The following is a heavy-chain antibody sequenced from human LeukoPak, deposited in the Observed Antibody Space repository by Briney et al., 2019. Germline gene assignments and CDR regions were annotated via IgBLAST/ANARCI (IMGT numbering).Heavy chain of an antibody. CDR3: ASGPYSSSYFAS. V-gene: IGHV3-23*01. CDR1: GFTFSTYA. CDR2: ISGSGGST. J-gene: IGHJ4*02. Sequence: GGSLRLSCAASGFTFSTYAMSWVRQAPGKGLEWVAAISGSGGSTYSADSVKDRFTISRDNSKDTLHLQMSILRPEDTALYYCASGPYSSSYFASWGQGTMVTVSS. D-gene: IGHD6-13*01.